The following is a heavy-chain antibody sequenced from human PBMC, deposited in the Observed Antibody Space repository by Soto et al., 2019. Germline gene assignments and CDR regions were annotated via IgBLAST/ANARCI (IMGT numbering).Heavy chain of an antibody. CDR2: IYLDDDR. V-gene: IGHV2-5*02. CDR1: GVSISTGAVG. J-gene: IGHJ4*02. CDR3: AHTRSCYDPTYYFDH. Sequence: QITLRESGPTLVKPTQTLTLTCTFSGVSISTGAVGVGWIRQPPGKDLEWIALIYLDDDRRYSPSQENRLTITQDASKNQVVLTITNMDPVDTATYYCAHTRSCYDPTYYFDHWGQGTLDTVSA. D-gene: IGHD5-12*01.